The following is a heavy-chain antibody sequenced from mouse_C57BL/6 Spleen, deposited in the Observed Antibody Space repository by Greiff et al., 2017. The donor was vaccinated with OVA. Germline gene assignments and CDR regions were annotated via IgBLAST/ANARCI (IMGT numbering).Heavy chain of an antibody. Sequence: EVHLVESGPGLVKPSQSLSLTCSVTGYSITSGYYWNWIRQFPGNKLEWMGYISYDGSNNYNPSLKNRISITRDTSKNQFFLKLNSVTTEDTATYYCARGDRGYFDYRGQGTTLTVSS. CDR1: GYSITSGYY. D-gene: IGHD3-3*01. J-gene: IGHJ2*01. CDR3: ARGDRGYFDY. V-gene: IGHV3-6*01. CDR2: ISYDGSN.